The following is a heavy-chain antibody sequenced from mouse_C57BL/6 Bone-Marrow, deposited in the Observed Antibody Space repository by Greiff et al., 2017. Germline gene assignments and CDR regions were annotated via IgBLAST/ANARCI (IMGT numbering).Heavy chain of an antibody. CDR2: IWWDDDK. D-gene: IGHD1-1*01. V-gene: IGHV8-8*01. CDR1: GFSLNTFDMS. Sequence: QVQLKESGPGLLQPSQTLSLSCSFSGFSLNTFDMSVGWIRQPSGKGLEWLAHIWWDDDKYYNPALKSRLPTAQETSKTLVFLKIVHVDTADTATYSGAWGYYGSSSGFAYWGQGTLVTVSA. CDR3: AWGYYGSSSGFAY. J-gene: IGHJ3*01.